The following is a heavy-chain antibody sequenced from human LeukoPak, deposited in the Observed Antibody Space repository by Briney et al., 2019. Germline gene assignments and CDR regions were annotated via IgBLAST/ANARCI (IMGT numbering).Heavy chain of an antibody. J-gene: IGHJ4*02. D-gene: IGHD2-21*02. V-gene: IGHV3-23*01. Sequence: PGGSLRLSCAASGFTFNTYAMSWVRQAPGKGLEWVSVISGSSGSTYYADSVKGRFTMSRDNSKNTLFLQMNSLRAEDTAVYYCAKALLGDPRTLDYFDYWGQGTLVTVSS. CDR3: AKALLGDPRTLDYFDY. CDR2: ISGSSGST. CDR1: GFTFNTYA.